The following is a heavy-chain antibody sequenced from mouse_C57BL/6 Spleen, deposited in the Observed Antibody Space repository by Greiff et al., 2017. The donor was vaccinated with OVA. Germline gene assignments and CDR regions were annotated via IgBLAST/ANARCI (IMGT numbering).Heavy chain of an antibody. D-gene: IGHD2-2*01. CDR3: ARARSTMVTSYFDY. J-gene: IGHJ2*01. CDR2: INYDGSST. Sequence: EVNVVESEGGLVQPGRSMKLSCTASGFTFSAYYMAWVRQVPEKGLEWVANINYDGSSTYYLDSLKSRFIISRDNAKNILYLQMSSLKSEDTATYYCARARSTMVTSYFDYWGQGTTLTVSS. V-gene: IGHV5-16*01. CDR1: GFTFSAYY.